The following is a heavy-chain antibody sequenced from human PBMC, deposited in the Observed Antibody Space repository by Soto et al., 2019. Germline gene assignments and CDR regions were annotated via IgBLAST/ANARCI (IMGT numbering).Heavy chain of an antibody. CDR2: IGGGET. Sequence: GGSLRLSCAASGFTFNTYGMSWVRQAPGKGLEWVAGIGGGETHYADSVMGRFSISRDDPKSMGSLQRNSLRAEDTAVYYCAKDRHNFNYVWDPLDVWGQGTLVTVSS. J-gene: IGHJ3*01. CDR3: AKDRHNFNYVWDPLDV. D-gene: IGHD3-16*01. CDR1: GFTFNTYG. V-gene: IGHV3-23*01.